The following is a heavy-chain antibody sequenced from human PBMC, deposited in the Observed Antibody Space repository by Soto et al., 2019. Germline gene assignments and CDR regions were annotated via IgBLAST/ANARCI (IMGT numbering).Heavy chain of an antibody. V-gene: IGHV3-23*01. J-gene: IGHJ4*02. CDR2: ISGSAGNI. Sequence: GGSLRLSCAASGFTFISSAMSWVRQAPGKGLEWVSAISGSAGNIYYADSVKGRFTISRDNAKNTLFLLMNTLRVDDTAVYYCARDNWNSYWGQGTLVTVSS. D-gene: IGHD1-1*01. CDR1: GFTFISSA. CDR3: ARDNWNSY.